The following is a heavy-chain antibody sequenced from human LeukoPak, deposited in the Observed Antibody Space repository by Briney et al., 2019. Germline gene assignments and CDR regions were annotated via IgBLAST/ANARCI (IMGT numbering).Heavy chain of an antibody. CDR2: ISYSGST. V-gene: IGHV4-38-2*02. J-gene: IGHJ3*02. D-gene: IGHD5-12*01. CDR3: ARDMMGYDDAFDI. CDR1: GYSIRSGYY. Sequence: KPSETLSLTCTVSGYSIRSGYYWGWIRQPPGKGLEWIGSISYSGSTYYNPSLKSRVTISVDTSKNQFSLRLSSVTAADTAVYYCARDMMGYDDAFDIWGQGTMVTVSS.